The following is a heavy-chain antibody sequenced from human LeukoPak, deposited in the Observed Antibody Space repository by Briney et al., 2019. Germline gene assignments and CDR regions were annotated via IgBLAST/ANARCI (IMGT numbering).Heavy chain of an antibody. D-gene: IGHD4-17*01. V-gene: IGHV3-66*01. CDR1: GFTVSSNY. Sequence: GGSLRLSCAASGFTVSSNYMSWVRQAPGKGLEWVSVIYSGGSTYYADSVKGRFTISRDNSKNTLYLQMNSLRAEDTAVYYCARGLHDYGDYLGYWGQGTLVTVSS. CDR3: ARGLHDYGDYLGY. CDR2: IYSGGST. J-gene: IGHJ4*02.